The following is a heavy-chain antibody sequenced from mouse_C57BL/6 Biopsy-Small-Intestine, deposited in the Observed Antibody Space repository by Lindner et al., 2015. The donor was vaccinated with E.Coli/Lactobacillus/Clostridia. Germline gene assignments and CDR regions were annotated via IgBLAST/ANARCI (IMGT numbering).Heavy chain of an antibody. CDR1: GFSFNTYA. D-gene: IGHD3-3*01. V-gene: IGHV10-1*01. CDR3: VRHGTGFDY. J-gene: IGHJ2*01. CDR2: IRSKSNNYAT. Sequence: VQLQESGGGLVQPKGSLKLSCAASGFSFNTYAMNWVRQAPGKGLEWVARIRSKSNNYATYYADSVKDRFTISRDDSESMLYLQMNNLKTEDTAMYYCVRHGTGFDYWGQGTTLTVSS.